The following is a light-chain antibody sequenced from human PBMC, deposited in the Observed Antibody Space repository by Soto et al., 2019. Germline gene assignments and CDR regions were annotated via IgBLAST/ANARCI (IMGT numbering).Light chain of an antibody. Sequence: EIVMTQSPATLSVSPGERATLSCRASQSLSSNLAWYQQKPGQSPRLLIHGASTRATGIPDRFSGSGSGTEFTLPVSSLQSEDFAVYYCQQYNDWPPGYTFGQGTKVEIK. CDR3: QQYNDWPPGYT. CDR1: QSLSSN. CDR2: GAS. V-gene: IGKV3-15*01. J-gene: IGKJ2*01.